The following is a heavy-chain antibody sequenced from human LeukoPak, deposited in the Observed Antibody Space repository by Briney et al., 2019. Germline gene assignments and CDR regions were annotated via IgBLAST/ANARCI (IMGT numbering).Heavy chain of an antibody. CDR2: ISSNGGST. D-gene: IGHD3-22*01. CDR3: AKLPTKTYYYDSSGYYSGGSDY. Sequence: GGSLRLSCSASGFTFSRNAMHWVRQAPGKGLEYVSGISSNGGSTYYAGSVKGRFTISRDNSKNTLYLQMNSLRAEDTAVYYCAKLPTKTYYYDSSGYYSGGSDYWGQGTLVTVSS. V-gene: IGHV3-64*04. CDR1: GFTFSRNA. J-gene: IGHJ4*02.